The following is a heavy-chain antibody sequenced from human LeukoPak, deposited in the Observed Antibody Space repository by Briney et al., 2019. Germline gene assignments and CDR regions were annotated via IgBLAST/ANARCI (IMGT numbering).Heavy chain of an antibody. D-gene: IGHD3-10*01. CDR3: ARDIPVRMHLWFGLDV. V-gene: IGHV3-11*06. Sequence: GGSLRLSCAASGFTFSDYYMSWIRQAPGKGLEWVSSISSSSSYIYYADSVKGRFTISRDNAKNSLYLQMNSLRAEDTAVYYCARDIPVRMHLWFGLDVWGRGTTVTVSS. J-gene: IGHJ6*04. CDR1: GFTFSDYY. CDR2: ISSSSSYI.